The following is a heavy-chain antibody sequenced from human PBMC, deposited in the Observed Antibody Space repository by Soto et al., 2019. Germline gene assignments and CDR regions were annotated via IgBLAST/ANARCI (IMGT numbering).Heavy chain of an antibody. CDR2: ILVAGSQ. CDR1: GFICSSYD. J-gene: IGHJ3*02. V-gene: IGHV3-23*01. Sequence: GSLRLSCAVSGFICSSYDMSWVRQAPGKGLAWVSTILVAGSQHYEDSVQGRFTISRDTSKNTVFLYMNSLTAGDTAVYYCAKATATGGGAFEIYGQGTMVTVSS. D-gene: IGHD2-8*02. CDR3: AKATATGGGAFEI.